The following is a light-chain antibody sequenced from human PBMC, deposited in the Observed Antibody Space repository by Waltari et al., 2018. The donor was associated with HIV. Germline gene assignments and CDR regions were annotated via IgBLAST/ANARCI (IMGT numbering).Light chain of an antibody. CDR3: GTWDSGKNVWV. J-gene: IGLJ3*02. CDR2: DNN. V-gene: IGLV1-51*01. CDR1: RSTSGTNY. Sequence: QSVLTQPPSVSAAPGQTVTIPFSERRSTSGTNYVSLYQQVTGTAPKLVLYDNNERPSGIRDRFSGSKSGTSATLDITGLQPGDEADYYCGTWDSGKNVWVFGGGSKLTVL.